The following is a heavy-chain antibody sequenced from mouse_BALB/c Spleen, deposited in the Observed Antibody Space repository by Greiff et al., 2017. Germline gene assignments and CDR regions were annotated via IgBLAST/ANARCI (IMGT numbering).Heavy chain of an antibody. CDR2: INSNGGST. V-gene: IGHV5-6-3*01. D-gene: IGHD1-1*01. CDR1: GFTFSSYG. CDR3: AREGIITTVVGGAFDY. J-gene: IGHJ2*01. Sequence: EVHLVESGGGLVQPGGSLKLSCAASGFTFSSYGMSWVRQTPDKRLELVATINSNGGSTYYPDSVKGRFTISRDNAKNTLYLQMSSLRSEDTAMYYCAREGIITTVVGGAFDYWGQGTTLTVSS.